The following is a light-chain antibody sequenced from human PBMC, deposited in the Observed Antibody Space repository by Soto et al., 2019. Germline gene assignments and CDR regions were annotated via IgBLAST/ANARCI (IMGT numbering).Light chain of an antibody. CDR1: QSVSSY. CDR3: QQRSNWPPWT. CDR2: DAS. Sequence: EFVLTQSPATLSVSPGESSTLSCRASQSVSSYLAWYQQNPGQAPRLLIYDASNRATGIPARFSGSGSGTDFTLTISSLEPEDFAVYYCQQRSNWPPWTFGQGTKVDTK. J-gene: IGKJ1*01. V-gene: IGKV3-11*01.